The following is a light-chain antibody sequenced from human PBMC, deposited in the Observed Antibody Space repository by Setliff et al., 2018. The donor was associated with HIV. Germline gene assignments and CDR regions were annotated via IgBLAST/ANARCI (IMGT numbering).Light chain of an antibody. CDR3: SSYAGTNNPYV. CDR2: EVN. Sequence: QSALAQPPSASGSPGQSVTISCTGTSSDVGGYNYVSWYQHHPGRPPKLLIYEVNQRPSGVPDRFSGSKSGSTASLTVSGLQTEDEADYYCSSYAGTNNPYVFGTGTKVTVL. J-gene: IGLJ1*01. V-gene: IGLV2-8*01. CDR1: SSDVGGYNY.